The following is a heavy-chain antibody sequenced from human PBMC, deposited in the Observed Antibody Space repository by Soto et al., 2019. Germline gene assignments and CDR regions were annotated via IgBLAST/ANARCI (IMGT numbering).Heavy chain of an antibody. CDR3: ARRSSGVTNWFDP. CDR2: IIPIFGTA. CDR1: GGTFSSYA. Sequence: SVKVSCKASGGTFSSYAISWVRQAPGQGLEWMGGIIPIFGTANYAQKFQGRVTITAGESTSTAYMELSSLRSEDTAVYYCARRSSGVTNWFDPWGQGTRVTVSS. V-gene: IGHV1-69*13. D-gene: IGHD1-26*01. J-gene: IGHJ5*02.